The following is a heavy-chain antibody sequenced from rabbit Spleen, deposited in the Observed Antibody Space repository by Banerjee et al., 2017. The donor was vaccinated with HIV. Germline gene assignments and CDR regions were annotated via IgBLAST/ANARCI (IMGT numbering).Heavy chain of an antibody. D-gene: IGHD8-1*01. CDR3: ARDTGTSFSTYGMDL. CDR1: GFSFSSSYY. V-gene: IGHV1S40*01. Sequence: QSLEESGGDLVKPGASLTVTCTASGFSFSSSYYMCWVRQAPGKGLECIACIYGGSSGATYSATWAKGRFTISKTSSTTVTLQMTSLTVADTATYFCARDTGTSFSTYGMDLWGPGTLVTVS. CDR2: IYGGSSGAT. J-gene: IGHJ6*01.